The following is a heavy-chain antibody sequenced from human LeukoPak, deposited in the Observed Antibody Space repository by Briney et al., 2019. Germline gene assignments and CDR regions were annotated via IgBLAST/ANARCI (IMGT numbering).Heavy chain of an antibody. J-gene: IGHJ5*02. Sequence: GSSVKVSCKASGGTFSSYAISWVRQAPGQGLEWMGGITPIFGTANYAQKFQGRVTITTDESTSTAYMELSSLRSEDTAVYYCANLPAAGSPGPWGQGTLVTVSS. CDR3: ANLPAAGSPGP. CDR2: ITPIFGTA. V-gene: IGHV1-69*05. CDR1: GGTFSSYA. D-gene: IGHD6-13*01.